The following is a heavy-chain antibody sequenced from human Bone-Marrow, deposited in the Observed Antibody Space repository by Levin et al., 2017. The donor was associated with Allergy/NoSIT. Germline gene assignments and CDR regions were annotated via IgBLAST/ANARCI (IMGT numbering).Heavy chain of an antibody. Sequence: PGGSLRLSCAASGFTFSSYWMSWVRQAPGKGLEWVANIKQDGSEKYYVDSVKGRFTISRDNAKNSLYLQMNSLRAEDTAVYYCASRYSGYDGGIDYYYMDVWGKGTTVTVSS. CDR1: GFTFSSYW. J-gene: IGHJ6*03. V-gene: IGHV3-7*02. CDR3: ASRYSGYDGGIDYYYMDV. CDR2: IKQDGSEK. D-gene: IGHD5-12*01.